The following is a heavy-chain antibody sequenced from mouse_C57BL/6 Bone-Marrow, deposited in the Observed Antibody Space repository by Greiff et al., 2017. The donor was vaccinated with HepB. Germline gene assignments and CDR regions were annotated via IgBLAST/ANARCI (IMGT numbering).Heavy chain of an antibody. Sequence: EVKLEESGGGLVKPGGSLKLSCAASGFTFSDYGMHWVRQAPEKGLEWVAYISSGSSTIYYADTVKGRFTISRDNAKNTLFLQMTSLRSEDTAMYYCATYYGSSYGFDYWGQGTTLTVSS. D-gene: IGHD1-1*01. CDR3: ATYYGSSYGFDY. V-gene: IGHV5-17*01. CDR2: ISSGSSTI. CDR1: GFTFSDYG. J-gene: IGHJ2*01.